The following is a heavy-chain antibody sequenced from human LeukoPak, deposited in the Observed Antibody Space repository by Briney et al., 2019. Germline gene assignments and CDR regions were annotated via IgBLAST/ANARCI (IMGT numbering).Heavy chain of an antibody. CDR3: AKDIGEYYFDY. V-gene: IGHV3-48*04. CDR1: GFTFSSYS. J-gene: IGHJ4*02. Sequence: GGSLRLSCAASGFTFSSYSMNWVRQAPGKGLEWVSYISSSSSTIYYADSVKGRFTISRDNAKNSLYLQMNSLRAEDTALYYCAKDIGEYYFDYWGQGTLVTVSS. CDR2: ISSSSSTI. D-gene: IGHD2-15*01.